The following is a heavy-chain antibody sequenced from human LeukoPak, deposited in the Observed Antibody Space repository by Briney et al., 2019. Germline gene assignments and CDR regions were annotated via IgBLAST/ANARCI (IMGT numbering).Heavy chain of an antibody. D-gene: IGHD3-10*02. CDR2: ISGSGGST. CDR1: GFTFSSYA. J-gene: IGHJ5*02. CDR3: AKDLVRWFDP. Sequence: PGGSLRLSCAASGFTFSSYAMSWVRQAPGKGLEWVSAISGSGGSTYYTDSVKGRFTISRYNSKNTLYLQMNSLRAEDTAVYYCAKDLVRWFDPWGQGTLVTVSS. V-gene: IGHV3-23*01.